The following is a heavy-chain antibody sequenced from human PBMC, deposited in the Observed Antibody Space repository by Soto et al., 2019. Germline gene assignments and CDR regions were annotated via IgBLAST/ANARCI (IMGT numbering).Heavy chain of an antibody. CDR2: MNPNSGNT. CDR1: GYTFTSYD. Sequence: QVPLVQSGAEVKKPGASVKVSCKASGYTFTSYDINWVRQATGQGLEWMGWMNPNSGNTGYAQKFQGRVTMTRNTSISTAYMELSSLRSEDTAVYYCARGRDYDFWSGYYMNYYMDVWGKGTTVTVSS. V-gene: IGHV1-8*01. J-gene: IGHJ6*03. CDR3: ARGRDYDFWSGYYMNYYMDV. D-gene: IGHD3-3*01.